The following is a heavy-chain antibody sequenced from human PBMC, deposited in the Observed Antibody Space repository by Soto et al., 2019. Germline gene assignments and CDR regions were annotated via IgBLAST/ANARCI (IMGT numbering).Heavy chain of an antibody. V-gene: IGHV1-46*01. J-gene: IGHJ6*02. CDR2: INPSGGST. Sequence: QVQLVQSGAAVKKPGASVKVSCKASGYTFTSYYMPWVRPAPGQGLEWMGIINPSGGSTTYAQKFQGRVTMTRDTSTSTVYMELSSLRSEDTAVYYCARGDIVAIFGMDVWGQGTTVTVSS. CDR1: GYTFTSYY. D-gene: IGHD5-12*01. CDR3: ARGDIVAIFGMDV.